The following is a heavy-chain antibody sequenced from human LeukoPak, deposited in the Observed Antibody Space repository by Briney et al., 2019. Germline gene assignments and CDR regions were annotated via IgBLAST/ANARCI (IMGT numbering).Heavy chain of an antibody. Sequence: GGSLRLSCAASGFTFSSYAMHWVRQAPGKGLEWVAVISYDGSNKYYADSVKGRFTISRDNSKNTLYLQMNSLRAEDTAVYYCASGTYYYDSSGYPAADYWGQGTLVTVSS. J-gene: IGHJ4*02. CDR3: ASGTYYYDSSGYPAADY. D-gene: IGHD3-22*01. CDR1: GFTFSSYA. CDR2: ISYDGSNK. V-gene: IGHV3-30-3*01.